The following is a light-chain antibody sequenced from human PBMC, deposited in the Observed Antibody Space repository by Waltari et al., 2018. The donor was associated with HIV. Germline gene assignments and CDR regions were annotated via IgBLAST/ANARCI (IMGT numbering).Light chain of an antibody. J-gene: IGLJ3*02. CDR3: AFFTDDNTLL. CDR2: DVD. Sequence: SAVTQPASVSGLPGQSLTLSCTGDASDFGLYNFVPWYQQPPGKLPRLIVYDVDSRASGISTRFSGSKSGHTASLSISGLRAEDEADYYCAFFTDDNTLLFGGGTKVTVL. V-gene: IGLV2-14*03. CDR1: ASDFGLYNF.